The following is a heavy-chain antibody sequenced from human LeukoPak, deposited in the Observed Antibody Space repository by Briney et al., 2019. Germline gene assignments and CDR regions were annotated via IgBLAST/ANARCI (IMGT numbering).Heavy chain of an antibody. CDR2: ISSGGDTT. J-gene: IGHJ4*02. V-gene: IGHV3-11*01. D-gene: IGHD3-10*01. CDR3: ARDLRLWFGEFPTPFDH. Sequence: GGSLRLSCAASGFTVSDYYMSWIRQAPGKGLEWLSYISSGGDTTYYADSVKGRFTISRDNAKNSLYLQMNSLRAEDTALYYCARDLRLWFGEFPTPFDHWGQGTLVTVSS. CDR1: GFTVSDYY.